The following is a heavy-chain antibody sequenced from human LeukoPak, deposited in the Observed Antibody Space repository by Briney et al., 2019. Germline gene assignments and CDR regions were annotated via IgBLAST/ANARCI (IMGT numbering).Heavy chain of an antibody. CDR1: EFTFSHYA. CDR3: ARDTFQPGLIDC. Sequence: KPGGSLRLSCAASEFTFSHYAMNWVRQAQGKGLEWVSYINDVSGDIHYAESVKGRFTISRDNAKNTLYLQMNSLRAEDTAVYYCARDTFQPGLIDCWGQGTLVTVSS. D-gene: IGHD2-2*01. V-gene: IGHV3-21*05. CDR2: INDVSGDI. J-gene: IGHJ4*02.